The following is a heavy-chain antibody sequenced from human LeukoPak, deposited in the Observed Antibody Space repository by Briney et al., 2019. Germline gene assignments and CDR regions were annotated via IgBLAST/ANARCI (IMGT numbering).Heavy chain of an antibody. CDR3: ASLCGSWYYYNPTDLAY. Sequence: SETLSLTCAVSGYSISSGYYWGWIRQPPGKGLEWIGSIYHSGSTYYNPSLKSRVTISVDTSKNQFSLKLSSVTAADTAVYYCASLCGSWYYYNPTDLAYWGQGTLVTVSS. V-gene: IGHV4-38-2*01. CDR2: IYHSGST. CDR1: GYSISSGYY. D-gene: IGHD6-13*01. J-gene: IGHJ4*02.